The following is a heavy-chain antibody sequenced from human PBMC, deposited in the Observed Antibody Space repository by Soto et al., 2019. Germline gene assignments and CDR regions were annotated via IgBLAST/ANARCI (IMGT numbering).Heavy chain of an antibody. Sequence: EVQLLESGGGVVQPGGSLRLSCAASGFTFRNFVMSWVRQAPGKGLEWVSAIRATGGQTFYADSVKGGFTISRDNSKNMLYLQIYSLRDEDTALYFCAQERGWGVVSPSHDSLGQGTLVTVSS. CDR2: IRATGGQT. J-gene: IGHJ4*02. CDR1: GFTFRNFV. D-gene: IGHD2-21*01. V-gene: IGHV3-23*01. CDR3: AQERGWGVVSPSHDS.